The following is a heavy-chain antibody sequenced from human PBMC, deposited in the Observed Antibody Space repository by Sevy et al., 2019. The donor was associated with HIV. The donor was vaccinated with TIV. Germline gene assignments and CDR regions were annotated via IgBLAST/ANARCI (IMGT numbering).Heavy chain of an antibody. Sequence: GGSLRLSCAASGFTFSSYGMHWVRQAPGKGLEWVAVISYDGSNKYYADSVKGRFTISRDNSKNTLILQMNSLRAEDTAVYYCAKGYGSGSYYMLWGQGTLVTVSS. CDR3: AKGYGSGSYYML. D-gene: IGHD3-10*01. CDR2: ISYDGSNK. CDR1: GFTFSSYG. V-gene: IGHV3-30*18. J-gene: IGHJ4*02.